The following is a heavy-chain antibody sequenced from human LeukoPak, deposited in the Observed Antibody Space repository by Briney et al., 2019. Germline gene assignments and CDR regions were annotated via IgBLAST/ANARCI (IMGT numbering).Heavy chain of an antibody. V-gene: IGHV4-39*01. CDR2: IYYSGST. Sequence: SETLSLTCTVSGGSTSTSNFYWGWIRLPPGKGLEWIGSIYYSGSTYYNPSLKSRVTISVDTSKNQFSLKLSSVTAADTAVYYCAKALRGDYEGWYFDLWGRGTLVTVSS. CDR1: GGSTSTSNFY. J-gene: IGHJ2*01. CDR3: AKALRGDYEGWYFDL. D-gene: IGHD4-17*01.